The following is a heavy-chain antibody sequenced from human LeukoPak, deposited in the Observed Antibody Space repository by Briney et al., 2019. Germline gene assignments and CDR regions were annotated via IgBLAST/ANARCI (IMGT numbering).Heavy chain of an antibody. CDR1: GGTFSSYA. V-gene: IGHV1-69*05. J-gene: IGHJ4*02. D-gene: IGHD3-16*02. Sequence: ESSVKVSSKASGGTFSSYAISWVRQAPGQGLEWMARIIPMFGTANYAQKFQGRVTITTDESTSTAYMELSSLRSEDTAVYYCARGPYDYVWGSYRYYFDYWGQGTLVTVSS. CDR2: IIPMFGTA. CDR3: ARGPYDYVWGSYRYYFDY.